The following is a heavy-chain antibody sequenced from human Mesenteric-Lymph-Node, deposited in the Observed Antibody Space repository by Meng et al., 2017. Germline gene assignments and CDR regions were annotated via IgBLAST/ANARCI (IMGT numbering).Heavy chain of an antibody. J-gene: IGHJ3*02. CDR2: INPNSGGT. CDR3: ASLWFGNAFDI. D-gene: IGHD3-10*01. Sequence: ASVKVSCKASGYSFTSYDVNWVRQAPGQGLEWMGRINPNSGGTNYAQKFQGRVTMTRDTSISTAYMELSRLRSDDTAVYYCASLWFGNAFDIWGQGTMVTVSS. CDR1: GYSFTSYD. V-gene: IGHV1-2*06.